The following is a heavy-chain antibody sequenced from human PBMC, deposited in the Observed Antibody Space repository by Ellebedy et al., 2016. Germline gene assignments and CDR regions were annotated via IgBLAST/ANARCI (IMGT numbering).Heavy chain of an antibody. CDR1: GYTFTGYY. V-gene: IGHV1-2*04. D-gene: IGHD1-26*01. J-gene: IGHJ4*02. CDR3: ARDTSGTIVD. Sequence: ASVKVSXXASGYTFTGYYMHWVRQAPGQGLEWMGWINPNSGGTNYAQKFQGWVTMTRDTSISTAYMELSRLRSDDTAVYYCARDTSGTIVDWGQGTLVTVSS. CDR2: INPNSGGT.